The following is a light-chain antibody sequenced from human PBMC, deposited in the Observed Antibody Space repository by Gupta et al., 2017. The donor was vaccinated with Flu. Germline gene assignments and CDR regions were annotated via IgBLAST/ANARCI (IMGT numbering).Light chain of an antibody. V-gene: IGLV3-19*01. J-gene: IGLJ2*01. CDR2: AKN. CDR3: NARDSTDNHQAV. Sequence: SSELTQDPAGSVALGQTVRITCHGTSRRTSYASWYPQKPGQAPVIVIYAKNTRPPGTTHRVSGASSGNTASVTITGAQAEDEADYYCNARDSTDNHQAVFGGGTKLTVL. CDR1: SRRTSY.